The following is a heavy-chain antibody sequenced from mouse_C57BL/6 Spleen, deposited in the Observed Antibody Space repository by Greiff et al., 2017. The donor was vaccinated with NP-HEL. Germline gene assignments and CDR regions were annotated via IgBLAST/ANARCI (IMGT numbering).Heavy chain of an antibody. V-gene: IGHV1-55*01. Sequence: VQLKQPGAELVKPGASVKMSCKASGYTFTSYWITWVKQRPGQGLEWIGDIYPGSGSTNYNEKFKSKATLTVDTSSSTAYMQLSSLTSEDSAVYYCARGYYSNYGGYFDYWGQGTTLTVSS. CDR1: GYTFTSYW. D-gene: IGHD2-5*01. J-gene: IGHJ2*01. CDR3: ARGYYSNYGGYFDY. CDR2: IYPGSGST.